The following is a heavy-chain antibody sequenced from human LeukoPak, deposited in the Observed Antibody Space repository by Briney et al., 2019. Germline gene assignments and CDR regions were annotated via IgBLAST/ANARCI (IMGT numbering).Heavy chain of an antibody. J-gene: IGHJ3*02. CDR2: INPNSGGT. CDR1: GYRFTDYY. Sequence: ASVKVSCKASGYRFTDYYMHWVRQAPGQGLEWMGWINPNSGGTIYAHKLQGRVTMTRDMSISTAYMELSRLRSDDTAVYYCARGSLGYCSGGSCRISPGEAFDIWGQGTMVTVSS. CDR3: ARGSLGYCSGGSCRISPGEAFDI. D-gene: IGHD2-15*01. V-gene: IGHV1-2*07.